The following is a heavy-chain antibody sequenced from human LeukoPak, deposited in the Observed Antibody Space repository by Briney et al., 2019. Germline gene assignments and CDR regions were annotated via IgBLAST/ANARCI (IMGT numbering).Heavy chain of an antibody. CDR1: GSSFSSGTYF. D-gene: IGHD4-17*01. CDR3: AREEVDCGATFAH. Sequence: SETLSLTCTVSGSSFSSGTYFLNWVRQAPGKGLEWIGYIDYNGRTNYNPSLKSRITISVGTSKNQFPLKVRSVTATDTAVYYCAREEVDCGATFAHWGQGTLVTVSS. J-gene: IGHJ4*02. V-gene: IGHV4-61*01. CDR2: IDYNGRT.